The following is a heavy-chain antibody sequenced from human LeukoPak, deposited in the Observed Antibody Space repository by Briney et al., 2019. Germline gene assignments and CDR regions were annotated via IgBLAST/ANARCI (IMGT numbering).Heavy chain of an antibody. CDR1: GYSFTRNW. D-gene: IGHD6-19*01. J-gene: IGHJ4*02. V-gene: IGHV5-51*01. CDR3: ARMEYSSGWGY. Sequence: GESLKISCKGSGYSFTRNWIGWVRQMPGKGLEWMGIIYPGDSDTRYSPSFQGQVTISADKSISTAYLQWSSLKASDTAMYYCARMEYSSGWGYWGQGTLVTVSS. CDR2: IYPGDSDT.